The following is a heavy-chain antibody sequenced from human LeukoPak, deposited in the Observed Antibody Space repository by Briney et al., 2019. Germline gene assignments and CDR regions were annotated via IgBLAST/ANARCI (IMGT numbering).Heavy chain of an antibody. CDR3: AKKTGAMSFDY. CDR2: ISSSGSTI. V-gene: IGHV3-48*03. D-gene: IGHD1-7*01. CDR1: GFNFRSYE. J-gene: IGHJ4*02. Sequence: GGSLRLSCAASGFNFRSYEMNWVRQAPGKGLEWVSYISSSGSTIYYADSVKGRFTISRDNAKNSLYLRMNSLRAEDTAVYYCAKKTGAMSFDYWGQGTLVTVSS.